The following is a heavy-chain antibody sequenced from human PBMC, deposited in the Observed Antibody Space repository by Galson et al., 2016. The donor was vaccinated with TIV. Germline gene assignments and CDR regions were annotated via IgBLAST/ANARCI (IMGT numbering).Heavy chain of an antibody. Sequence: SVKVSCKASGYTFTDQNIHWVRQAPGQGLEWMGLINPKSGDTYYPQKFQGRVTMTRDTSINTGYMELSRLRSDDTAVYFCARDIWGSYAYWGQGTLVTVSS. CDR1: GYTFTDQN. J-gene: IGHJ4*02. CDR3: ARDIWGSYAY. V-gene: IGHV1-2*02. CDR2: INPKSGDT. D-gene: IGHD1-26*01.